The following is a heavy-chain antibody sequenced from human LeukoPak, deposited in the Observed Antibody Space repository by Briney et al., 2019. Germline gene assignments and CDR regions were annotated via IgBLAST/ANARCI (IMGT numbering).Heavy chain of an antibody. CDR1: GYSISTYSYY. CDR3: ARHADCLGDCYRN. Sequence: SETLSLTCTASGYSISTYSYYWGWIRQPPGKGLEWIGSFYYSGSTYYNPSLKSRVTISVDTSKNQFSLKLTSVTAADTAVYYCARHADCLGDCYRNWGQGTLVTVSS. D-gene: IGHD2-21*02. J-gene: IGHJ4*02. CDR2: FYYSGST. V-gene: IGHV4-39*01.